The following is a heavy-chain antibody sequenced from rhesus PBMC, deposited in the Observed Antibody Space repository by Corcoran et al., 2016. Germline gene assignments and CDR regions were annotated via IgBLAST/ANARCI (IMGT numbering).Heavy chain of an antibody. CDR3: ARVGGIAAGHAEYFEF. D-gene: IGHD6-13*01. CDR2: LYGSGGGT. CDR1: GGSLSDEYY. Sequence: QVQLQESGPGLVKPSETLSLTCAVSGGSLSDEYYWSWIRQPPGKGLEWIGYLYGSGGGTNYNPSLKNQGNISIDTYKNQFSLKLSSVTAADTAVYYCARVGGIAAGHAEYFEFWGQGALVTVSS. J-gene: IGHJ1*01. V-gene: IGHV4-106*01.